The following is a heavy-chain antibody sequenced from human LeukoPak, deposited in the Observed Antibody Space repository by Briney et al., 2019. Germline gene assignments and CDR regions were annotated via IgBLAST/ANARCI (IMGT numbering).Heavy chain of an antibody. D-gene: IGHD4-23*01. Sequence: SETLSLTCTVSGYSINSGYHWGWIRLPPGKGLEWIGTSYHSGSTYYNPSLNSRVTISVDTSKNQFSLKVSSVTAADTAVYYCGCQTRVGTPKDFDYGGRGPRATVS. J-gene: IGHJ4*02. CDR3: GCQTRVGTPKDFDY. CDR2: SYHSGST. CDR1: GYSINSGYH. V-gene: IGHV4-38-2*02.